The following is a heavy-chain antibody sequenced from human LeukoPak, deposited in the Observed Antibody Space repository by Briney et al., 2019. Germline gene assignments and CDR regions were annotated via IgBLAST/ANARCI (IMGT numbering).Heavy chain of an antibody. V-gene: IGHV4-59*12. Sequence: SETLSLTCTVSGGSISSYYWSWIRQPPGKGLEWIGYIYYSGSTNYNPSLKSRVTISVHKSKNHFSLRLSSVTAADTAVYYCARLGYGDWDDYWGQGTLVTVSS. CDR1: GGSISSYY. J-gene: IGHJ4*02. D-gene: IGHD4-17*01. CDR3: ARLGYGDWDDY. CDR2: IYYSGST.